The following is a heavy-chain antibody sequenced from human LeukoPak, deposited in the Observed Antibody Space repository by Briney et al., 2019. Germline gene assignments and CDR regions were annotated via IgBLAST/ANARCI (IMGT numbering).Heavy chain of an antibody. J-gene: IGHJ4*02. V-gene: IGHV4-39*01. CDR2: IYYSGST. CDR3: ARPYCSSTSCYHGG. Sequence: PSETLSLTCTVSGGSISSSSYYWGWIRQPPGKGLEWIGSIYYSGSTYYNPSLKSRVTISVDTSKNQFSLKLSSVTAADTAVYYCARPYCSSTSCYHGGWGQGTLVTVSS. CDR1: GGSISSSSYY. D-gene: IGHD2-2*01.